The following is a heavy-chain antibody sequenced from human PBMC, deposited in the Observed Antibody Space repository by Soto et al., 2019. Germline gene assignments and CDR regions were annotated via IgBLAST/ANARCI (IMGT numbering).Heavy chain of an antibody. CDR1: GGSISSYY. V-gene: IGHV4-59*08. Sequence: PSETLSLTCTVSGGSISSYYWSWIRQPPGKGLEWIGYIYYSGSTNYNPSLKSRVTISVDTSKNQFSLKLSSVTAADTAVYYCARGHSEGYCTNGVCPNPPIFDYWGQGALVTVSS. J-gene: IGHJ4*02. CDR3: ARGHSEGYCTNGVCPNPPIFDY. CDR2: IYYSGST. D-gene: IGHD2-8*01.